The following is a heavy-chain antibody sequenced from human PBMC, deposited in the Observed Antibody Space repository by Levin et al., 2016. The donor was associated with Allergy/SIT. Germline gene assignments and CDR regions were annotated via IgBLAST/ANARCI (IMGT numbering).Heavy chain of an antibody. V-gene: IGHV3-15*01. D-gene: IGHD1-26*01. Sequence: WIRQPPGKGLEWVGRIKSKTDGGTTDYAAPVKGRFTISRDDSKNTLYLQMNSLKTEDTAVYYCTTDLLDPTDPALVGLGAYYMDVWGKGTTVTVSS. CDR2: IKSKTDGGTT. J-gene: IGHJ6*03. CDR3: TTDLLDPTDPALVGLGAYYMDV.